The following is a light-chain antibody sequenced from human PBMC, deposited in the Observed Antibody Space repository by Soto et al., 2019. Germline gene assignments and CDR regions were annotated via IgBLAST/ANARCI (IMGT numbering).Light chain of an antibody. J-gene: IGLJ2*01. CDR2: EVT. V-gene: IGLV2-14*01. Sequence: QSALTQPASVSGSPGQSITISCTGTSSDIGGYNYVSWYQLHPGKAPKLMIYEVTNLPSGVSNRFSGSKSGNSASLTISGLQAEDDADYYCSSYSSSSTLVVFGGGTKLTVL. CDR3: SSYSSSSTLVV. CDR1: SSDIGGYNY.